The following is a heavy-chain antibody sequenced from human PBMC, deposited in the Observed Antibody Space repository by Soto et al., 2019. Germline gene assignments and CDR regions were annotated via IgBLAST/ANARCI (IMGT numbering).Heavy chain of an antibody. CDR3: ARTALTWAWFDP. J-gene: IGHJ5*02. V-gene: IGHV1-69*02. D-gene: IGHD2-21*02. Sequence: QVQLVQSGAEVKKPGSSVKVSCKASGGTFSSYTISWVRQAPGQGLEWMGRIIPILGIANYAQKFQGRVTITADKSTSTAYKELSSLRSEDTAVYYCARTALTWAWFDPWGQGTLVTVSS. CDR2: IIPILGIA. CDR1: GGTFSSYT.